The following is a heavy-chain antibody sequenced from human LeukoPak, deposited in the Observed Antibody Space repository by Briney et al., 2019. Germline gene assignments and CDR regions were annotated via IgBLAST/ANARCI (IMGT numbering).Heavy chain of an antibody. J-gene: IGHJ4*02. CDR1: GFTFSSYG. D-gene: IGHD3-10*01. CDR3: ARGYGSDSFDY. CDR2: ISGGSGHI. Sequence: GGSLRLSCAPSGFTFSSYGMSWVRQAPGKGLEWVSSISGGSGHIYYADSVKGRFTVSRDNAKNSLYLQMNSLSAEDTAVYYCARGYGSDSFDYWGQGTLVTVSS. V-gene: IGHV3-21*01.